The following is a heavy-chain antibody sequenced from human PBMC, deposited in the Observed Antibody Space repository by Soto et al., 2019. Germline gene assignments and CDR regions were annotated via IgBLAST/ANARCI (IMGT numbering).Heavy chain of an antibody. Sequence: PGESLKISCKGSGYSFTSHWISWVRQMPGKGLEWMGRIDPSDSYTNYSPSFQGHVTISADKSISTAYLQWSSLKASDTAMYYCARSPTYYYDTRDYYGMDVWGQGTTVTVSS. J-gene: IGHJ6*02. CDR2: IDPSDSYT. CDR1: GYSFTSHW. CDR3: ARSPTYYYDTRDYYGMDV. V-gene: IGHV5-10-1*01. D-gene: IGHD3-22*01.